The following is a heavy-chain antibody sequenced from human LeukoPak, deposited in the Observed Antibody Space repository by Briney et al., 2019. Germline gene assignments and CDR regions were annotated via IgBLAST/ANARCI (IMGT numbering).Heavy chain of an antibody. CDR2: IYHSGST. Sequence: PSETLSLTCAVSGGSISSSNWWSWVRQPPGKGLEWIGEIYHSGSTNYNPSLKSRVTISVDKSKNQFSLKLSSVTAADTAVYYCARDLGYCTNGVCHTRFDYWGQGTLVAVSS. D-gene: IGHD2-8*01. V-gene: IGHV4-4*02. J-gene: IGHJ4*02. CDR3: ARDLGYCTNGVCHTRFDY. CDR1: GGSISSSNW.